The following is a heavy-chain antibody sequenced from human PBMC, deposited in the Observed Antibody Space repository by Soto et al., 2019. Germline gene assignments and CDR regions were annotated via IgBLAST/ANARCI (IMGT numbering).Heavy chain of an antibody. CDR3: ARDIGTAGDYVWGSYRYRDQASNFDDY. CDR1: GFTFSSYS. V-gene: IGHV3-48*02. D-gene: IGHD3-16*02. CDR2: ISSSSSTI. J-gene: IGHJ4*02. Sequence: EVQLVESGGGLVQPGGSLRLSCAASGFTFSSYSMNWVRQAPGKGLEWVSYISSSSSTIYYADSVKGRFTISRDNAKNSLYLQMNSLRDEDTAVYYCARDIGTAGDYVWGSYRYRDQASNFDDYWGQGTLVTVSS.